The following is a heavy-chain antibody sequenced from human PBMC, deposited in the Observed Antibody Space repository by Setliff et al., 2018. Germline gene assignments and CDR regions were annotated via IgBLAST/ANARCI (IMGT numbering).Heavy chain of an antibody. Sequence: GESLKISCKGSGYSFSNFWIAWVRQTPGKGLEWMGTIYPGNADTRYSPSFQGQVTISTDTSINTAFLQWNNLKASDTAVYYCGNKGSSDYYDYWGQGTLVTVSS. J-gene: IGHJ4*02. CDR3: GNKGSSDYYDY. V-gene: IGHV5-51*01. CDR2: IYPGNADT. CDR1: GYSFSNFW. D-gene: IGHD2-2*01.